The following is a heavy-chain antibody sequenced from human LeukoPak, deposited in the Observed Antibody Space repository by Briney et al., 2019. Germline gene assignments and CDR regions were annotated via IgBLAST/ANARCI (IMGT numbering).Heavy chain of an antibody. CDR3: ARGRQYNSNNHCYMDV. CDR1: GGSFSGYY. J-gene: IGHJ6*03. Sequence: SETLSLTCAVYGGSFSGYYWSWIRQPPGKGLEWIGEINHSGSTNYNPSLKSRVTISVDTSKNQFSLKLSSVTAADTAVYYCARGRQYNSNNHCYMDVWGKGTTVTVSS. D-gene: IGHD4-11*01. CDR2: INHSGST. V-gene: IGHV4-34*01.